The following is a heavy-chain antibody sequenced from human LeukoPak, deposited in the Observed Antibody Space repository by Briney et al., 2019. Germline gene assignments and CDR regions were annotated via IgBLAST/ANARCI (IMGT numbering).Heavy chain of an antibody. J-gene: IGHJ3*02. CDR3: ASEHSDDYGDYGIKNAFDI. Sequence: GGSLRLSCAASGFTFSSYWMSWVRQAPGKGLEWVANIKQDGSEKYYVDSVKGRFTISRDNAKNSLYLQMNSLRAEDPAVYYCASEHSDDYGDYGIKNAFDIWGQGTMVTVSS. V-gene: IGHV3-7*01. CDR2: IKQDGSEK. CDR1: GFTFSSYW. D-gene: IGHD4-17*01.